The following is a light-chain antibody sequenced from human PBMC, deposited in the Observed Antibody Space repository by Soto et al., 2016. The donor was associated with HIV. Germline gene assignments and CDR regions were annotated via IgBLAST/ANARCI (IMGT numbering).Light chain of an antibody. CDR1: QSISSW. Sequence: DIQMTQSPATLSASVGDRVTITCRASQSISSWLAWYQQKPGRAPKLLIYKASTLQSGVPSRLSGSGSGTEFTLTISSLQPDDFATYYCQQYNSYTFGQGTQLEIK. J-gene: IGKJ2*01. CDR2: KAS. CDR3: QQYNSYT. V-gene: IGKV1-5*03.